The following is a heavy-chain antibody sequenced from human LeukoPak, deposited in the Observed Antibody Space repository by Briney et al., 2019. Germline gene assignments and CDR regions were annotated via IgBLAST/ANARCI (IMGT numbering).Heavy chain of an antibody. CDR3: GADILTGESADY. Sequence: GGSLRLSCAASGFTFSNAWMSWVRQAPGKGLEWVGRIKSKTDGGTTDYAAPVKGRFTISRDDSKSTLYLQMNSLKTEDTAVYYCGADILTGESADYWGQGTLVTVSS. D-gene: IGHD3-9*01. CDR1: GFTFSNAW. V-gene: IGHV3-15*01. J-gene: IGHJ4*02. CDR2: IKSKTDGGTT.